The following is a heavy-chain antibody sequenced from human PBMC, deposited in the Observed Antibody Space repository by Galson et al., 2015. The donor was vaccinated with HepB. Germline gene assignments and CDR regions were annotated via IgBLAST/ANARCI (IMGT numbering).Heavy chain of an antibody. CDR3: ARGRIQLWPHYYYYCMDV. J-gene: IGHJ6*02. CDR1: GGSFSGYY. CDR2: INHSGST. V-gene: IGHV4-34*01. D-gene: IGHD5-18*01. Sequence: ETLSLTCTVYGGSFSGYYWSWIRQPPGKGLEWIGEINHSGSTNYNPSLKSRVTISVDTSKNQFSLKLSFVTAADTAVYYCARGRIQLWPHYYYYCMDVWGQGTTVTVSS.